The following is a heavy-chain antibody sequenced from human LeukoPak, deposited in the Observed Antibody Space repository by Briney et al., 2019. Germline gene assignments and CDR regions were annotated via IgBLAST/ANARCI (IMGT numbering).Heavy chain of an antibody. V-gene: IGHV4-59*01. J-gene: IGHJ4*02. D-gene: IGHD3-3*01. CDR2: VYYNGNT. Sequence: KPSETLSLTCTVSVGSISGYYWSWIRQPPKKGLEWIGYVYYNGNTNYNPSLKSRVTISVDTSKNQFSLKLNSVTAADTAVYYCARDYDFWSGYPPLFDYWGQGTLVTVSS. CDR3: ARDYDFWSGYPPLFDY. CDR1: VGSISGYY.